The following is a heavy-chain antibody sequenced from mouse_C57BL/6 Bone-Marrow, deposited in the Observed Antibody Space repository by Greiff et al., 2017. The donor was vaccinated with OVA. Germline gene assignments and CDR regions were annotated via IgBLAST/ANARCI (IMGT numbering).Heavy chain of an antibody. CDR1: GYTFTSYG. J-gene: IGHJ1*03. V-gene: IGHV1-81*01. Sequence: LEESGAELARPGASVKLSCKASGYTFTSYGISWVKQRTGQGLEWIGEIYPRSGNTYYNEKFKGKATLTADKSYSTAYMELRSLTSEDSAVYFCARSRDYDRYFDVWGTGTTVTVSS. D-gene: IGHD2-4*01. CDR2: IYPRSGNT. CDR3: ARSRDYDRYFDV.